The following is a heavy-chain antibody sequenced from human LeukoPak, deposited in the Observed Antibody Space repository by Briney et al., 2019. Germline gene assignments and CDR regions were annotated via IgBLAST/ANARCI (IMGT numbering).Heavy chain of an antibody. J-gene: IGHJ3*02. CDR2: IKQDGSEK. CDR3: ARETYYDILTGSDDAFDI. CDR1: GFTFSGYW. V-gene: IGHV3-7*01. Sequence: TGGSLRLSCAASGFTFSGYWMSWVRQAPGKGLEWVGNIKQDGSEKYYVDSVKGRFTISRDNAKNSLYLRMNSLRAEDTAVYSCARETYYDILTGSDDAFDIWGQGTMVTVSS. D-gene: IGHD3-9*01.